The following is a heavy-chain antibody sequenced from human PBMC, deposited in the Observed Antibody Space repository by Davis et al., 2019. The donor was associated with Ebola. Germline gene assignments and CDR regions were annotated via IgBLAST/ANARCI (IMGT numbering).Heavy chain of an antibody. Sequence: GGSLRLSCAASGFTFSSYGMHWVRQAPGKGLEWVAVISYDGSNKYYADSVKGRFTISRDNAKNSLYLQMNSLRAEDTAVYYCARGGLWDYWGQGTLATVSS. D-gene: IGHD2-21*01. CDR1: GFTFSSYG. V-gene: IGHV3-30*03. J-gene: IGHJ4*02. CDR2: ISYDGSNK. CDR3: ARGGLWDY.